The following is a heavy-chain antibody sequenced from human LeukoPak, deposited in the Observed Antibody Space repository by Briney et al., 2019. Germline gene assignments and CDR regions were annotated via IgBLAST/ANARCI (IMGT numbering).Heavy chain of an antibody. CDR3: ARVVSNGDRAAFDI. CDR2: LYYSGST. Sequence: SETLSLTCTVPGGSISSFYWTWIRQPPGKGLEWIGYLYYSGSTNYNPSLKSRVTISIDTSKNQFSLKLSSVTAADTAVYYCARVVSNGDRAAFDIWGQGTMVTVSS. CDR1: GGSISSFY. D-gene: IGHD2-8*01. J-gene: IGHJ3*02. V-gene: IGHV4-59*01.